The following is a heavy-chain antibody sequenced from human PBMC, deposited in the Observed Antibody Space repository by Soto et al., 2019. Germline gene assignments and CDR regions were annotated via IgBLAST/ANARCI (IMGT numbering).Heavy chain of an antibody. Sequence: QVQLVQSGAEVKKPGASVRVSCKASGYTFTHYYIHWVRQAPGQGLEWMGIINPNGGITTYAQKFRAGFSMTMDTSTSTVYLELSSLRSEDSAVYYCATSVNSAMAFDDWGQGTLVTVSS. V-gene: IGHV1-46*01. J-gene: IGHJ4*02. CDR3: ATSVNSAMAFDD. CDR1: GYTFTHYY. D-gene: IGHD5-18*01. CDR2: INPNGGIT.